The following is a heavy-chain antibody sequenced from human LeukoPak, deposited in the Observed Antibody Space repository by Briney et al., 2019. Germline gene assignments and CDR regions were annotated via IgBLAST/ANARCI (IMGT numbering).Heavy chain of an antibody. D-gene: IGHD1-26*01. V-gene: IGHV1-2*02. CDR2: INPNSGGT. CDR3: TRTRGRDSYHYYYYMDV. CDR1: GYTFSGYY. Sequence: ASVKVSCKPSGYTFSGYYLHWVRQAPGQGLEWMGWINPNSGGTNLAQKFQGRVTMTRDTSISTAFMELSSLRSEDTAVYYCTRTRGRDSYHYYYYMDVWGKGTTVTVSS. J-gene: IGHJ6*03.